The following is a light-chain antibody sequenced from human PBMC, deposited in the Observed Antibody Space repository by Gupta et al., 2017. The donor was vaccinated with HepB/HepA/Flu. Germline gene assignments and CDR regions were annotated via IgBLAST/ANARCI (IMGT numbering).Light chain of an antibody. V-gene: IGKV1-16*02. CDR1: QDINNY. CDR3: QQYESYPLT. J-gene: IGKJ4*01. CDR2: AAS. Sequence: DIQMTQSPSSLSASIGDRVTLTCRASQDINNYLAWFQQKPGRAPKPLIYAASTLQSGVPSKFSGSGSGTDFTLTIGNLQPEDFATYYCQQYESYPLTFGGGTKVEIK.